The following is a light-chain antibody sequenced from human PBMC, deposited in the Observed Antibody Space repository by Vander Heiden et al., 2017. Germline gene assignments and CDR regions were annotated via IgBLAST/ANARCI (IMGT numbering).Light chain of an antibody. J-gene: IGLJ2*01. Sequence: QSALTQPASVSGSPGQSITISCTGTSSDVGRYNLVSWYQQHPGKAPKLMIYEGSKRPSGVSNRFSGSKSGNTASLTISGLQDEDEADYYCCSYAGSSTLVFGGGTKLTVL. V-gene: IGLV2-23*01. CDR1: SSDVGRYNL. CDR2: EGS. CDR3: CSYAGSSTLV.